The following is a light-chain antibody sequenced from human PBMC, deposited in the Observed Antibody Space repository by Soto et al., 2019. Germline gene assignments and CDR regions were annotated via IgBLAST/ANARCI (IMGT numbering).Light chain of an antibody. CDR1: QSILSTSNNKNY. J-gene: IGKJ1*01. V-gene: IGKV4-1*01. CDR2: WAS. Sequence: VMTQSPDSLAMSLGERATINCKSSQSILSTSNNKNYLAWYQQKPGQPPKLIIYWASTRDSGVPDRFSGSGSGTDFTLTISRLQAEDVAVYYCQQYYSTPWTFGQGTKVEIK. CDR3: QQYYSTPWT.